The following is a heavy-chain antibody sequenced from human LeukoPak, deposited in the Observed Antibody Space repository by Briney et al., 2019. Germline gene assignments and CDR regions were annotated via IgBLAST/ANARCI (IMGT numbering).Heavy chain of an antibody. V-gene: IGHV3-23*01. CDR2: ISGSGGST. CDR1: GFTFSSYA. Sequence: PGGSLRLSCAASGFTFSSYAMSWVRQAPGKGLVWVSAISGSGGSTYYADSVKGRFTISRDNSKNTLYLQMNSLRAEDTAVYYCAKLFRAHYGSGSYDYWGQGTLVTVSS. J-gene: IGHJ4*02. CDR3: AKLFRAHYGSGSYDY. D-gene: IGHD3-10*01.